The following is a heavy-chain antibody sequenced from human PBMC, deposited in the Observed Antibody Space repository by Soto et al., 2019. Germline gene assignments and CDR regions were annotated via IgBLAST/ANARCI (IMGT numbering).Heavy chain of an antibody. CDR3: ATYSSSWIGMVDY. Sequence: PSETLSLTCTVSGGSISSGVYYWGWVRQHPGKGLEWIGYIYYSGSTYYNPSLKSRVTISVDTSKNQFSLKLSSVTAADTAVYYCATYSSSWIGMVDYWGQGTLVTVSS. CDR1: GGSISSGVYY. V-gene: IGHV4-31*03. J-gene: IGHJ4*02. CDR2: IYYSGST. D-gene: IGHD6-13*01.